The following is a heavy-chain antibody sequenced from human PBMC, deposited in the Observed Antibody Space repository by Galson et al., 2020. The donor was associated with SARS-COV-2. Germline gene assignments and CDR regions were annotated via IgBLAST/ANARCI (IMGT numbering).Heavy chain of an antibody. D-gene: IGHD4-17*01. CDR3: ARDRFASVKA. V-gene: IGHV4-61*05. Sequence: SETLSLTCTVSGGSIRSSNYYWGWIRQPPGKGLEWIGYVHYSGATNYNPSLKSLVTISLDTSKKQFFLHLTSVTAADTAVYYCARDRFASVKAWGQGTLVTVSS. J-gene: IGHJ4*02. CDR2: VHYSGAT. CDR1: GGSIRSSNYY.